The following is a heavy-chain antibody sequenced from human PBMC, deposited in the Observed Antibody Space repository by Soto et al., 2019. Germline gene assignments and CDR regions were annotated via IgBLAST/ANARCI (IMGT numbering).Heavy chain of an antibody. J-gene: IGHJ4*02. CDR2: INTDGSST. CDR3: AKRGVDTFGLSY. Sequence: EVQLVESGGGLVQPGGSLRLSCAVSGFTFSSFWRHWVRQAPGEGLVWVSRINTDGSSTSYADSVKGRFTISRDNAKNTLYLKMNSLRVEDTAMYYSAKRGVDTFGLSYWGQGTLVTVSS. D-gene: IGHD3-10*01. V-gene: IGHV3-74*01. CDR1: GFTFSSFW.